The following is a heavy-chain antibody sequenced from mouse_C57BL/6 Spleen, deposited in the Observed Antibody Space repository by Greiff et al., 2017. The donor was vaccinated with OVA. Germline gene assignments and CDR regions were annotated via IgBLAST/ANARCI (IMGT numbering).Heavy chain of an antibody. CDR1: GYTFPSYW. J-gene: IGHJ2*01. CDR3: AREDNGSSYYFDY. D-gene: IGHD1-1*01. V-gene: IGHV1-72*01. CDR2: IDPNSGGT. Sequence: HVQLQPPWAELVKPGASVKLSCKASGYTFPSYWMHWVQQRPGRGLEWIGRIDPNSGGTKYNEKFKSKATLTVDKPSSTAYMQLSSLTSEESAVYYSAREDNGSSYYFDYWGQGTTLTVSS.